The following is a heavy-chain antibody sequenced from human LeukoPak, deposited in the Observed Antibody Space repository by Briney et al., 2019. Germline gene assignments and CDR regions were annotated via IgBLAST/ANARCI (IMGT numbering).Heavy chain of an antibody. Sequence: SQTLSLTCAISGDIVSSNSAAWIWIRQSPSRGLEWLGRTYYRSKLYNDYAVSVKSRITINPDTSKNQFSLQLNSVTPEDTAVYYCARDGIAAAGTFDYWGQGTLVTVSS. D-gene: IGHD6-13*01. J-gene: IGHJ4*02. V-gene: IGHV6-1*01. CDR1: GDIVSSNSAA. CDR3: ARDGIAAAGTFDY. CDR2: TYYRSKLYN.